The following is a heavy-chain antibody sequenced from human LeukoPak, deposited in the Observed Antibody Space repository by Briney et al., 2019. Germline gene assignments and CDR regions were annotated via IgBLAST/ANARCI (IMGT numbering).Heavy chain of an antibody. CDR2: IYYSGST. D-gene: IGHD3-3*01. J-gene: IGHJ6*03. CDR3: ARAKGYDFWSGYPGIYYMDV. V-gene: IGHV4-59*01. Sequence: SETLSLTCTVSGGFISSYYWSWIRQPPGKGLEWIGYIYYSGSTNYNPSLKSRVTISVDTSKNQFSLELSSVTAADTAVYYCARAKGYDFWSGYPGIYYMDVWGKGTTVTVSS. CDR1: GGFISSYY.